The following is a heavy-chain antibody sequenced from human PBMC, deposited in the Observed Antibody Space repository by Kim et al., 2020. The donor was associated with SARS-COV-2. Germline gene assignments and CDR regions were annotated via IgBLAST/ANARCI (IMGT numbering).Heavy chain of an antibody. V-gene: IGHV3-21*01. CDR3: ARGGGYRNYYYGMDV. Sequence: GGSLRLSCAASGFTFSSYSMNWVRQAPGKGLEWVSSISSSSSYIYYADSVKGRFTISRDNAKNSLYLQMNSLRAEDTAVYYCARGGGYRNYYYGMDVWGQGTTVTVSS. D-gene: IGHD5-18*01. J-gene: IGHJ6*02. CDR1: GFTFSSYS. CDR2: ISSSSSYI.